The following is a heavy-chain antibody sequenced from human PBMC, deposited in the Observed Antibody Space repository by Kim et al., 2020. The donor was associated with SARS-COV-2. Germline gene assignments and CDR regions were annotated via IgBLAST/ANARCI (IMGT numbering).Heavy chain of an antibody. J-gene: IGHJ5*02. Sequence: TNYNPALQSRVIMSIDTSKNQFSLKLSSVTAADTAVYYCAREMLHNWFDPWGQGTLVTVSS. D-gene: IGHD2-15*01. V-gene: IGHV4-4*07. CDR2: T. CDR3: AREMLHNWFDP.